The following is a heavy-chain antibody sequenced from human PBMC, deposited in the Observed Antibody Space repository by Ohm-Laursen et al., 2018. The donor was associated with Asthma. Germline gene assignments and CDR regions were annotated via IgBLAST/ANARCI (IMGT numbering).Heavy chain of an antibody. D-gene: IGHD3-22*01. Sequence: SETLSLTCTVSGGSISSGGYYWSWIRQHPGKGLEWIGYIYYSGSTYYNPSLKSRVTISVDTSKNQFSLKLSSVTAADTAVYYCARGRYDSSGYYTDYWDQGTLVTVSS. V-gene: IGHV4-31*03. J-gene: IGHJ4*02. CDR2: IYYSGST. CDR3: ARGRYDSSGYYTDY. CDR1: GGSISSGGYY.